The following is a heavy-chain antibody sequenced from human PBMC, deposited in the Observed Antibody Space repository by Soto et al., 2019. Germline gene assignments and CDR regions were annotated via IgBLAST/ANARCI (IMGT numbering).Heavy chain of an antibody. J-gene: IGHJ5*02. CDR2: IRSKAYGGTT. V-gene: IGHV3-49*04. CDR3: TRDSGWFGP. Sequence: PGGSLRLSCTASGFTFGDYAMSWVRQAPGKGLEWVGFIRSKAYGGTTEYAASVKGRFTISRDDSKSIAYLQMNSLKTEDTAVYYCTRDSGWFGPWGQGTLVTVSS. CDR1: GFTFGDYA. D-gene: IGHD3-10*01.